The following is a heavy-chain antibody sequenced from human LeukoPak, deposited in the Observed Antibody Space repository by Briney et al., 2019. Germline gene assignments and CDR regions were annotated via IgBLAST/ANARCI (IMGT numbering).Heavy chain of an antibody. D-gene: IGHD1-26*01. Sequence: GGSLRLSCAASGFTFSTYEMNWVRLAPGKGLEWVSYVSTSGSTTFYADSVKGRFTISRDNAKNSVYMQMNSLRAEDTAVYYCVREMGARLFQYWGQGTLVTVSS. CDR2: VSTSGSTT. CDR1: GFTFSTYE. V-gene: IGHV3-48*03. CDR3: VREMGARLFQY. J-gene: IGHJ1*01.